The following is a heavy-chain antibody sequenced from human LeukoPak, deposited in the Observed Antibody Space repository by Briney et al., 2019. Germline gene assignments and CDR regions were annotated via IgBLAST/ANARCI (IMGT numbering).Heavy chain of an antibody. D-gene: IGHD4-23*01. V-gene: IGHV4-59*01. Sequence: PSETLSLTCTVSGGSISSYYWSWIRQPPGKGLEWIGYMYYSGSTNYNPSLKSRVTISVDTSRNQFSLKLSSVTAADTAVYYCARDSGGNYDYWGQGTLVTVSS. CDR3: ARDSGGNYDY. CDR2: MYYSGST. J-gene: IGHJ4*02. CDR1: GGSISSYY.